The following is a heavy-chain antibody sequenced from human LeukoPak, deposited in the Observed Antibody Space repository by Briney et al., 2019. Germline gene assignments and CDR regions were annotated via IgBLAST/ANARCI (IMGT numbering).Heavy chain of an antibody. J-gene: IGHJ4*02. CDR1: GGSFSGYY. CDR3: ARGQPLYSSGWYVNY. D-gene: IGHD6-19*01. CDR2: INHSGSN. V-gene: IGHV4-34*01. Sequence: SEALSLTCAVYGGSFSGYYWSWIRQPPGKGLEWIGEINHSGSNNYNPSPKSRVTISVDTSKNQFSLKLSSVTAADTAVYYCARGQPLYSSGWYVNYWGQGTLVTVSS.